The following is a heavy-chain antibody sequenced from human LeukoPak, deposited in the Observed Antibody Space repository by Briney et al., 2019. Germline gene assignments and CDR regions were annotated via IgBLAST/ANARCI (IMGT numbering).Heavy chain of an antibody. D-gene: IGHD3-9*01. V-gene: IGHV3-23*01. CDR3: AKEGVAGDILTGYYYIDY. Sequence: GGSLRLSCAASGFTFSSSWMTWVRQAPGKGLEWVSAISGSGGSTYYADSVKGRFTISRDNSKNTLYLQMNSLRAEDTAVYYCAKEGVAGDILTGYYYIDYWGQGALVTVSS. CDR2: ISGSGGST. CDR1: GFTFSSSW. J-gene: IGHJ4*02.